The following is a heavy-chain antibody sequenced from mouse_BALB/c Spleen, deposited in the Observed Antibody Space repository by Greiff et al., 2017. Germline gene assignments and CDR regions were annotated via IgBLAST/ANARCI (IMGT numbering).Heavy chain of an antibody. J-gene: IGHJ4*01. CDR2: ISYSGST. CDR3: ARKDYDSMDY. D-gene: IGHD2-4*01. CDR1: GDSITSGYA. Sequence: EVQLQESGPSLVKPSQTLSLTCSVTGDSITSGYAWNWIRQFPGNKLEWMGYISYSGSTSYNPSLKSRISITRDTSKNQFFLQLNSVTTEDTATYYCARKDYDSMDYWGQGTSVTVSS. V-gene: IGHV3-2*02.